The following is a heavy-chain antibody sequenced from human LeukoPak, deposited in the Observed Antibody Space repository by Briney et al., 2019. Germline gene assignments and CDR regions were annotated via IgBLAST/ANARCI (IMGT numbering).Heavy chain of an antibody. Sequence: PGGSLRLSCAASGFTFSSYAMSWVRQAPGKVLEWVSAIIGSGGSTYYADSVKGRFTISRDNSKNTLYLQMNSLRAEDTAVYYCAKDSPSSGWYIEADYWGQGTLVTVSS. CDR1: GFTFSSYA. CDR2: IIGSGGST. CDR3: AKDSPSSGWYIEADY. V-gene: IGHV3-23*01. J-gene: IGHJ4*02. D-gene: IGHD6-19*01.